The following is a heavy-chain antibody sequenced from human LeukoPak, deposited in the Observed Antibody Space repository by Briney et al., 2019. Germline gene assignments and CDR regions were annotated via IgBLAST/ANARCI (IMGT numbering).Heavy chain of an antibody. CDR1: GGSISSYY. CDR3: ARDLYYYDSSGYYYWNWFDP. V-gene: IGHV4-59*01. Sequence: SETLSLTCTVSGGSISSYYWSWIRQPPGKGLEWIGYIYYSGSTNYNPSLKSRVTISVDTSKNQFSLKLSSVTAADTAVYYCARDLYYYDSSGYYYWNWFDPGGQGTLVTVSS. CDR2: IYYSGST. J-gene: IGHJ5*02. D-gene: IGHD3-22*01.